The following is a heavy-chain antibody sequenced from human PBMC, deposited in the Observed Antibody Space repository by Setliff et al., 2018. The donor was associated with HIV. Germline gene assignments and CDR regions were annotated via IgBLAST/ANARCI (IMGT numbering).Heavy chain of an antibody. J-gene: IGHJ5*02. V-gene: IGHV1-2*06. CDR2: VNPNSGDT. D-gene: IGHD3-3*01. CDR3: AREGDVLSGYYVNWFDP. Sequence: RASVKVSCKASGYSFTDYFMHWVRQAPGQGLEWMGRVNPNSGDTNYAQKFQGRVTMTRHTSISTAYMELSRLTSDDTAVYYCAREGDVLSGYYVNWFDPWGQGTLVTVS. CDR1: GYSFTDYF.